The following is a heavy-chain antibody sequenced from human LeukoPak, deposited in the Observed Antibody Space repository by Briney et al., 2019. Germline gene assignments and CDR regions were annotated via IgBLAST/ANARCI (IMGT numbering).Heavy chain of an antibody. CDR1: GFTFSNYA. CDR2: ITCSDCTT. D-gene: IGHD3-9*01. V-gene: IGHV3-23*01. Sequence: GTSLRLSCAASGFTFSNYAMSWVRQAPGKGLEWVSAITCSDCTTYYADSVKGRFTISRDNSKNTLYLRMNSLRAEDTAVYYCAKWGDYDILTGYYVSDYWGQGTLVTVSS. J-gene: IGHJ4*02. CDR3: AKWGDYDILTGYYVSDY.